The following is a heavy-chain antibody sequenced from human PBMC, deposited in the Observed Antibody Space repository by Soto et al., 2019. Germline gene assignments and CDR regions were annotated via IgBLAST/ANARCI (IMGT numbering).Heavy chain of an antibody. J-gene: IGHJ4*02. CDR3: ARWSFLDY. D-gene: IGHD1-26*01. Sequence: QVQLVASGGNLVKPGGSLRLSCAASGFTFSDYYMSWIRHSPGKGLEWVSTISGSDGKTYYADSVKGRFSISRDTSKTTLYLQMNSLRVEDTAVYYCARWSFLDYWGQGTRVTVS. CDR1: GFTFSDYY. V-gene: IGHV3-11*01. CDR2: ISGSDGKT.